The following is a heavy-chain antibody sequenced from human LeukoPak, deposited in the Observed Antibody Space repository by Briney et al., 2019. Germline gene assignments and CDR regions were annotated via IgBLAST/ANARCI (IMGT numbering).Heavy chain of an antibody. V-gene: IGHV3-15*01. J-gene: IGHJ3*01. Sequence: PGGNLRLSCAASGFRFNYAWMDWVRRAPGKGLEWVGRLKRKTGGGTPDYPAPVKGKVTISRDDSINTLYVQMNSLSTEDTATYYCTREDRHSSGWWGAFDLWGQGTTV. CDR1: GFRFNYAW. D-gene: IGHD6-19*01. CDR2: LKRKTGGGTP. CDR3: TREDRHSSGWWGAFDL.